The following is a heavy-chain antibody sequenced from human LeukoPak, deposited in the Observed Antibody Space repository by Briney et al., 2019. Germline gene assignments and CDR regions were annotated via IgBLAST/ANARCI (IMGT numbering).Heavy chain of an antibody. V-gene: IGHV6-1*01. CDR3: ARQGFRRFDP. J-gene: IGHJ5*02. Sequence: SQTLSLTFAISGDSVSSNRAAWNWFRQSPSRGLEWLGRTYYTSKWYNDYAVSVKSRITVNPDTSKNQFSLHLNSVTPEDTAVYYCARQGFRRFDPWGQGTLVTASS. CDR2: TYYTSKWYN. D-gene: IGHD3-3*01. CDR1: GDSVSSNRAA.